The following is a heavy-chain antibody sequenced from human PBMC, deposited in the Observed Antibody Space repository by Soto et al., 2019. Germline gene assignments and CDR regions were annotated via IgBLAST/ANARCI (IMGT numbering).Heavy chain of an antibody. V-gene: IGHV1-69*02. J-gene: IGHJ4*02. CDR2: IIPILGIA. CDR3: AARPPQEDSYGRDY. D-gene: IGHD5-18*01. CDR1: GGTFSSYT. Sequence: QVQLVQSGAEVKKPGSSVKVSCKASGGTFSSYTISWVRQAPGQGLEWMGRIIPILGIANYAQKFQGRVTXSAXKXKSTAYMELSSLRSEDTAVYYCAARPPQEDSYGRDYWGQGTLVTVSS.